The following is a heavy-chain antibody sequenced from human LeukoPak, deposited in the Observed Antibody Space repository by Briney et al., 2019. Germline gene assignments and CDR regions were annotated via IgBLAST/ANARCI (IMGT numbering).Heavy chain of an antibody. D-gene: IGHD3-22*01. CDR2: IHDSGST. CDR3: ATLPYANSGSRNWYFDL. V-gene: IGHV4-59*01. CDR1: GGSISSYY. J-gene: IGHJ2*01. Sequence: SETLSLTCTVSGGSISSYYWSWIRQPPGKGLEWIGYIHDSGSTNYNPSLKSRVTISVDTSRSQFSLKLSSVTAADTAVYYCATLPYANSGSRNWYFDLWGRGTLVTVSS.